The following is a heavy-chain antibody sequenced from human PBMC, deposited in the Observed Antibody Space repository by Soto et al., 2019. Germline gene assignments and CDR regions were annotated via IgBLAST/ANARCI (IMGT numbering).Heavy chain of an antibody. CDR3: ARGVVGATTDYYYYYGMDV. J-gene: IGHJ6*02. V-gene: IGHV1-69*06. Sequence: SVKVSCKASGGTFSSYAISWVRQAPGQGLEWMGGIIPIFGTANYAQKFQGRVTITADKSTSTAYMELSSLRSEDTAVYYCARGVVGATTDYYYYYGMDVWGQGTTVT. D-gene: IGHD1-26*01. CDR2: IIPIFGTA. CDR1: GGTFSSYA.